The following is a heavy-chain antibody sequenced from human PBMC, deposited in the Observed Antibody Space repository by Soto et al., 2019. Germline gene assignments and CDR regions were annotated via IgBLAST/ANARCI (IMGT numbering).Heavy chain of an antibody. CDR2: IYYSGST. CDR3: ARVLFGSNCWFDP. J-gene: IGHJ5*02. D-gene: IGHD3-16*01. CDR1: GGSISSYY. V-gene: IGHV4-59*01. Sequence: SETLSLTCTVSGGSISSYYWSWIRQPPGKGLEWIGYIYYSGSTNYNPSLKSRVTISVDTSKNQFSLKLSSVTAADTAVYYCARVLFGSNCWFDPWGQRTLVTVSS.